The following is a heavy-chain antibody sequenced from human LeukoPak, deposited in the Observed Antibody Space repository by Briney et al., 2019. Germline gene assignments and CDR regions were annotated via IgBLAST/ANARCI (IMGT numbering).Heavy chain of an antibody. CDR2: IRSKANSYAT. CDR3: TRLPNYGDNWFDP. Sequence: GGSLRLSCAASGFTFSGSAMHRARQASGKGLEWVGRIRSKANSYATAYAASVKGRFTISRDDSKNTAYLQMNSLKTEDTAVYYCTRLPNYGDNWFDPWGQGTLVTVSS. J-gene: IGHJ5*02. CDR1: GFTFSGSA. D-gene: IGHD3-16*01. V-gene: IGHV3-73*01.